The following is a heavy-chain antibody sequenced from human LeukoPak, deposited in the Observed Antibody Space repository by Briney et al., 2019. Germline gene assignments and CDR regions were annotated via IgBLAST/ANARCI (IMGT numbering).Heavy chain of an antibody. V-gene: IGHV3-30*18. CDR2: ISYDGSNK. Sequence: GRSLRLSCAASGFTFSSFGMLWVRQAPGKGLEWVALISYDGSNKYYADSVKGRFTISRDNSKSTLYLQMNSLRAEDTAVYYCAKGGRSSWHNDCWGQGSLVTVSS. J-gene: IGHJ4*02. CDR1: GFTFSSFG. CDR3: AKGGRSSWHNDC. D-gene: IGHD6-13*01.